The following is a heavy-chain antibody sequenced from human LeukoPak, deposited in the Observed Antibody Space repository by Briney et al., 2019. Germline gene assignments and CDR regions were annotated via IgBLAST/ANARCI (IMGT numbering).Heavy chain of an antibody. V-gene: IGHV4-34*01. CDR2: INHSGST. Sequence: SETLSLTCAVYGGSFSGYYWSWIRQPPGKGLEWIGEINHSGSTNYNPSLKSRVTISVDTSKNQFSLKLSSVTAVDTAVYYCARVPTVTFFDYWGQGTLVTVSS. CDR3: ARVPTVTFFDY. CDR1: GGSFSGYY. D-gene: IGHD4-17*01. J-gene: IGHJ4*02.